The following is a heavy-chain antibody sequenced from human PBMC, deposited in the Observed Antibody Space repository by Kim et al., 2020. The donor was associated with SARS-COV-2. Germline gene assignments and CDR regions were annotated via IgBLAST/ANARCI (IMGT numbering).Heavy chain of an antibody. V-gene: IGHV3-7*01. Sequence: KEDGSEKYYGDSVKARFTISRDSAKNSLYQQMNSLRAEDTAVYYCARLRFWGQGTMVTVSS. CDR3: ARLRF. J-gene: IGHJ3*01. CDR2: KEDGSEK.